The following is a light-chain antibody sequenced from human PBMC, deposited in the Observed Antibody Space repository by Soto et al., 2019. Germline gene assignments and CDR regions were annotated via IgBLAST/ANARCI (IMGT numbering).Light chain of an antibody. CDR2: DVS. J-gene: IGLJ1*01. Sequence: QSVLTQPASVSGSPGQSITISCTGTSSDVGGYNYVSWYQQHPDKAPRLMIYDVSNRPSGVSDRFSGSKSGDTASLTISGLQAEDEADYYCTSFTSRRTYVFGTGTKVTVL. CDR1: SSDVGGYNY. CDR3: TSFTSRRTYV. V-gene: IGLV2-14*03.